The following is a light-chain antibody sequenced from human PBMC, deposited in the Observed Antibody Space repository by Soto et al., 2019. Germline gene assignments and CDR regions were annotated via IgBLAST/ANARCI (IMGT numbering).Light chain of an antibody. CDR1: QSVSSN. V-gene: IGKV3-15*01. CDR2: GAS. CDR3: QQYNNWPFT. J-gene: IGKJ3*01. Sequence: EIVMTQSPATLSVSPGERATLSCRASQSVSSNLAWYQQKPGQAPRLLIYGASTRATGIPARFSGSGSGTEFTITISSLPSEDFAVYYCQQYNNWPFTFGPGTKVDIK.